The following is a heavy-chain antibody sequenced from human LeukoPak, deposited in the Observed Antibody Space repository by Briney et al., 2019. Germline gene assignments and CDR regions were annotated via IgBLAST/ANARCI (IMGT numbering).Heavy chain of an antibody. CDR1: GSTFSSYG. CDR3: ANSYNWNSFFDY. D-gene: IGHD1-7*01. V-gene: IGHV3-33*06. CDR2: IWYDGSNK. Sequence: QPGRSLRLSCAASGSTFSSYGMHWVRQAPGKGLEWVAVIWYDGSNKYYADSVKGRFTISRGNSKNTLYLQMNSLRAEDTAVYYCANSYNWNSFFDYWGQGTLVTVSS. J-gene: IGHJ4*02.